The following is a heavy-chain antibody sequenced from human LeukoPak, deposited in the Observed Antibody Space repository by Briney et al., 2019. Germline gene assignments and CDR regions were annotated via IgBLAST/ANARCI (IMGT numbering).Heavy chain of an antibody. D-gene: IGHD1-14*01. Sequence: SETLSLTCAVYGGSFSGYYWSWIRQPPGKGLEWIGEINHSGSTNYNPSLKSRVTISVDTSKNQFSLRLSSVTAADTAVYYCATVPTRTYYYYYGMDVWGQGTTVTVSS. V-gene: IGHV4-34*01. CDR1: GGSFSGYY. CDR2: INHSGST. CDR3: ATVPTRTYYYYYGMDV. J-gene: IGHJ6*02.